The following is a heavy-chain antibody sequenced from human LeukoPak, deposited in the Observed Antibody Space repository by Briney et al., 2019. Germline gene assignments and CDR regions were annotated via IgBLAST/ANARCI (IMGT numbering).Heavy chain of an antibody. CDR2: IYWDDDK. CDR3: AHHLNSGRYLYYFDY. J-gene: IGHJ4*02. Sequence: SGPTLVKPTQTLTLTCTFSGFSLSTSGVGVGWIRQPPGKALEWLALIYWDDDKPYSPSLKSRLTITKDTPKHQVILTMTNMDPVDTATYCCAHHLNSGRYLYYFDYWGQGTLVTVSS. D-gene: IGHD1-26*01. CDR1: GFSLSTSGVG. V-gene: IGHV2-5*02.